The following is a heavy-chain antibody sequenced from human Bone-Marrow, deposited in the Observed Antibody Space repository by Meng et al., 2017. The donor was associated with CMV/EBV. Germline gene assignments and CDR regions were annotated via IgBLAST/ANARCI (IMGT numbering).Heavy chain of an antibody. CDR2: ISYDGSNK. CDR3: ARGGSSGSFFFDY. J-gene: IGHJ4*02. D-gene: IGHD1-26*01. Sequence: GESLKISCAASGFTFSSYAMHWVRQAPGKGLEWVAVISYDGSNKYYADSVKGRFTISRDNSKNTLYLQMNSLRAEDTAVYYCARGGSSGSFFFDYWGQGTLVTVS. V-gene: IGHV3-30*04. CDR1: GFTFSSYA.